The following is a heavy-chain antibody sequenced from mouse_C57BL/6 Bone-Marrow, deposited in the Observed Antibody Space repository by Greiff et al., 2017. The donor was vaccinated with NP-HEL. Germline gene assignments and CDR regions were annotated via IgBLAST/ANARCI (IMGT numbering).Heavy chain of an antibody. CDR2: ISSGGSYT. J-gene: IGHJ3*01. CDR3: ARLPRQLRLPFAY. CDR1: GFTFSSYG. Sequence: EVMLVESGGDLVKPGGSLKLSCAASGFTFSSYGMSWVRQTPDKRLEWVATISSGGSYTYYPARVKGRFTISRDNAKNTLYLQMSSLKSEDTAMYYCARLPRQLRLPFAYWGQGTLVTVSA. D-gene: IGHD3-2*02. V-gene: IGHV5-6*01.